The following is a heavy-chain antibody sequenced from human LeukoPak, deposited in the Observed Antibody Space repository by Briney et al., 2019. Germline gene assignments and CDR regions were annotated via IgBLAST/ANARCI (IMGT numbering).Heavy chain of an antibody. CDR1: GFSFSSYG. Sequence: PGRSLRLSCAASGFSFSSYGMHWVRQAPGKGLEWVAVISYDGSNKYYADSVRGRFTISRDNSKNTLYLQMNSLRAEDTAVYYCAKDLGLTTFHYWGQGTLVTVSS. CDR2: ISYDGSNK. D-gene: IGHD4-17*01. J-gene: IGHJ4*02. CDR3: AKDLGLTTFHY. V-gene: IGHV3-30*18.